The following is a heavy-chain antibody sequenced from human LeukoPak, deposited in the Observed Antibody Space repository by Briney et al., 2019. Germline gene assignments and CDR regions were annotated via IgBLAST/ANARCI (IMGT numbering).Heavy chain of an antibody. CDR3: ARGGYYDSSGDSFDY. CDR1: GYTSTSYG. V-gene: IGHV1-18*01. J-gene: IGHJ4*02. CDR2: ISAYNGNT. Sequence: ASVKVSCKASGYTSTSYGISWVRQAPGQGLEWMGWISAYNGNTNYAQKLQGRVTMTTDTSTSTAYMELRSLRSDDTAVYYCARGGYYDSSGDSFDYWGQGALVTVSS. D-gene: IGHD3-22*01.